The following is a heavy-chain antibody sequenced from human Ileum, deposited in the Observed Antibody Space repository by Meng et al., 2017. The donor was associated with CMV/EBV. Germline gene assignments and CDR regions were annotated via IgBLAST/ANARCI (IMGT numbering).Heavy chain of an antibody. CDR2: IYSGCST. D-gene: IGHD4-23*01. CDR1: GFTVSSNY. CDR3: ASPKWGYGGNGGGDYYYYGMDV. V-gene: IGHV3-53*01. Sequence: GESLKISCAASGFTVSSNYMSWVRQAPGKGLEWVSVIYSGCSTYYADSVKGRFTISRDTSKNTLYLQMNSLRAEDTAVYYLASPKWGYGGNGGGDYYYYGMDVWGQGTTVTVSS. J-gene: IGHJ6*02.